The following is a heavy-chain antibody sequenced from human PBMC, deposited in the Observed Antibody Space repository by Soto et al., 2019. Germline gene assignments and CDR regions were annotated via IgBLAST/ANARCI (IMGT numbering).Heavy chain of an antibody. CDR3: ARTWLAGGTPADAFDI. V-gene: IGHV4-38-2*01. CDR1: ASSISSSYF. J-gene: IGHJ3*02. Sequence: SETLSPTGAVCASSISSSYFWGWIRQPPGKGLEWIATIFHTGGTYYNPSLKSRVTISVDTSNNQFSLRLNSVTAAATALYFCARTWLAGGTPADAFDIWGQGTMVTVSS. D-gene: IGHD2-15*01. CDR2: IFHTGGT.